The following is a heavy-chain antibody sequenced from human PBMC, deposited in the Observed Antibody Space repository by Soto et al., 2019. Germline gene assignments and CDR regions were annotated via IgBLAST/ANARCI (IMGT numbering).Heavy chain of an antibody. CDR2: ITPMFGAP. Sequence: ASVKVSCKASGGTFSRYTITWVRQAPGQGLEWMGGITPMFGAPNYAQKFQGRVTITADESTSTAYMELSSLRSEDTAMYYCARDGTLYDSSAYYYLYWGQGTLVTVSS. CDR1: GGTFSRYT. J-gene: IGHJ4*02. V-gene: IGHV1-69*13. D-gene: IGHD3-22*01. CDR3: ARDGTLYDSSAYYYLY.